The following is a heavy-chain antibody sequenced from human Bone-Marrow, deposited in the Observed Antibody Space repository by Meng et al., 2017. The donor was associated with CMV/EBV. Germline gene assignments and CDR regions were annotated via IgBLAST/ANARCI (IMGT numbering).Heavy chain of an antibody. J-gene: IGHJ4*02. D-gene: IGHD6-19*01. CDR3: ARDKSAGIAVAASDY. CDR1: GFTFSSYE. CDR2: ISSSSSYI. V-gene: IGHV3-21*01. Sequence: GESLKISCAASGFTFSSYEMNWVRQAPGKGLEWVSSISSSSSYIYYADSVKGRFTISRDNAKNSLYLQMNSLRAEDTAVYYCARDKSAGIAVAASDYWGQGTLVTISS.